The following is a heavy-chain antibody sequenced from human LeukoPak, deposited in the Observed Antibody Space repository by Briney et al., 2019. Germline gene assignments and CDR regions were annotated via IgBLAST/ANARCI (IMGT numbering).Heavy chain of an antibody. D-gene: IGHD3-22*01. CDR3: ASPDTGRSYYYIFDY. J-gene: IGHJ4*02. CDR1: GFSFSAYA. V-gene: IGHV3-30-3*01. Sequence: GGSLRLSCAASGFSFSAYAMHWVRQTPVKGLEWVAVISQDGSNKYYADSVKGRFTISRDNSKNTLYLQMNSLRVEDTAMYYCASPDTGRSYYYIFDYWGQGTLVTVSS. CDR2: ISQDGSNK.